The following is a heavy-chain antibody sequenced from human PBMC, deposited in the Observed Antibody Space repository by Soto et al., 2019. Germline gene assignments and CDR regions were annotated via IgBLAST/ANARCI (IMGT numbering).Heavy chain of an antibody. CDR1: GGSISSGDYY. CDR2: IYYSGST. Sequence: SETLSLTCTVSGGSISSGDYYWSWIRQPPGKGLEWIGYIYYSGSTYYNPSLKSRVTISVDTSKNQFSLKLSSVTAADTAVYYCARALDYYGYYYYYGMDVWGQGTTVTVSS. CDR3: ARALDYYGYYYYYGMDV. D-gene: IGHD1-26*01. J-gene: IGHJ6*02. V-gene: IGHV4-30-4*01.